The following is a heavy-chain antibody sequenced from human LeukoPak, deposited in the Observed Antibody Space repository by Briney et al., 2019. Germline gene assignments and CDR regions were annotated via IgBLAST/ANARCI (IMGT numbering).Heavy chain of an antibody. CDR1: GYTLTELS. V-gene: IGHV1-24*01. J-gene: IGHJ4*02. CDR3: VRPYGSGSFYTYFDH. Sequence: ASVKVSCKVSGYTLTELSMHWVRQAPGKGLEWMGGFDPEDGETIYAQKFQGRVTMTEDTSTDTAYMELSSLRSEDTAVYYCVRPYGSGSFYTYFDHWGQGTLVTVSS. CDR2: FDPEDGET. D-gene: IGHD3-10*01.